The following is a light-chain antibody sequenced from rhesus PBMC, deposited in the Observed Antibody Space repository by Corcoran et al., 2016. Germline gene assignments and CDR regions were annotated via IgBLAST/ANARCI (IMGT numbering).Light chain of an antibody. CDR1: QVISNY. J-gene: IGKJ1*01. V-gene: IGKV1S14*01. CDR3: QQDNSYPWT. CDR2: YAS. Sequence: DIQMTQSPSSLSASVGDTVTITCRASQVISNYLAWYQQKQGKAPKPLIYYASNLESGVQSRFSGSGSGTDFTLTNSSLQPDDFATYCCQQDNSYPWTFGHGTKVEIK.